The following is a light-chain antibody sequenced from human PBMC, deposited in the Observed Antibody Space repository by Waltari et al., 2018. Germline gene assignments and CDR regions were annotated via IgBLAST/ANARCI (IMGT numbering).Light chain of an antibody. Sequence: QPVLIQPPSASGTPGPRVTISCSGSSSNLGSTHVSWYQQVPGTAPKLLLYRDNWRPSGVPDRFSGSKSGTSASLAISGVRSEDEADYHCAAWDDVLSGVVFGGGTKLIVL. CDR3: AAWDDVLSGVV. CDR1: SSNLGSTH. J-gene: IGLJ2*01. CDR2: RDN. V-gene: IGLV1-47*01.